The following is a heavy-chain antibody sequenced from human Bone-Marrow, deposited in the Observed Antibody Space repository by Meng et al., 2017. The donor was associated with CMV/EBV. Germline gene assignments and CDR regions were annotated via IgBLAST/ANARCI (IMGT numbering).Heavy chain of an antibody. J-gene: IGHJ6*02. CDR2: IWYDGSNK. CDR1: GFTFSSYG. V-gene: IGHV3-33*06. Sequence: GESLKISCAASGFTFSSYGMHWVRQAPGKGLEWVAVIWYDGSNKYYADSVKGRFTISRDNSKNTLYLQMNSLRAEDTAVYYCAKGREYQLLSGGMDVWGQGTTVTVSS. D-gene: IGHD2-2*01. CDR3: AKGREYQLLSGGMDV.